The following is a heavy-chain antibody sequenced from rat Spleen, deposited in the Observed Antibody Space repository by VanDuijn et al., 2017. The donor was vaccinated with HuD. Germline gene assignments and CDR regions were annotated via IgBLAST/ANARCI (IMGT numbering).Heavy chain of an antibody. CDR3: TTGDYGYTRLFAY. J-gene: IGHJ3*01. CDR1: GFTFSYYW. CDR2: ISPTGGNT. D-gene: IGHD1-9*01. Sequence: EVQLVESGGGLVQPGRSLKLSCVASGFTFSYYWMTWIRRAPRKGLEWVASISPTGGNTYYRDSVKGRFTISRDNAKSSLYLQMDSLRSEDTATYYCTTGDYGYTRLFAYWGQGTLVTVSS. V-gene: IGHV5-31*01.